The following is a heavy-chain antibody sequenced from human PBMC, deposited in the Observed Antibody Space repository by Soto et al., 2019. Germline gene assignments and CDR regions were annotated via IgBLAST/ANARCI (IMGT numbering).Heavy chain of an antibody. Sequence: GESLKISCKGSGYSFTSYWISRVRQMPGKGLEWMGRIDPSDSYTNYSPSSQGHVTISADKSISTAYLQWSSLKASDTAMYYCARHGDVVVPAAIPLHYYYYGMDVWGQGTTVTVSS. V-gene: IGHV5-10-1*01. J-gene: IGHJ6*02. CDR1: GYSFTSYW. CDR2: IDPSDSYT. CDR3: ARHGDVVVPAAIPLHYYYYGMDV. D-gene: IGHD2-2*02.